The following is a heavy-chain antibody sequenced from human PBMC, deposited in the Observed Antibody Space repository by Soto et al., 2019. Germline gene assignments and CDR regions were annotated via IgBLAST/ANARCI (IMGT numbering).Heavy chain of an antibody. V-gene: IGHV3-30-3*01. J-gene: IGHJ3*02. Sequence: QVQLVESGGGVVQPGRSLRLSCAASGFTFSSYAMHWVRQAPGKGLEWVAVISYDGSNKYYADSVKGRFTISRDNSKNTLYLQMNSLRVEDTAVYYCARRAGNYYDSSGYRTDAFDIWGQGTMVTVSS. D-gene: IGHD3-22*01. CDR2: ISYDGSNK. CDR1: GFTFSSYA. CDR3: ARRAGNYYDSSGYRTDAFDI.